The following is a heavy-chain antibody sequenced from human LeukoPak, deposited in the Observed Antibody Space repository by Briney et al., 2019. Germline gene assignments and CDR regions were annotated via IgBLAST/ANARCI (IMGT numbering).Heavy chain of an antibody. CDR1: GGSFSGYY. V-gene: IGHV4-34*01. CDR3: ARVFSSSSHCMDV. CDR2: INHSGST. J-gene: IGHJ6*03. D-gene: IGHD6-13*01. Sequence: SETLSLTCAVYGGSFSGYYWSWIRQPPGKGLEWIGEINHSGSTNYNPSLKSRVTISVDTSKNQFSLKLSSVTAADTAVYYCARVFSSSSHCMDVWGKGTTVTISS.